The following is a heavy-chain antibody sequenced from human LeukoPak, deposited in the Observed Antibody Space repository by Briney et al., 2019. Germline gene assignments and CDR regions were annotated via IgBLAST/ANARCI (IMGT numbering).Heavy chain of an antibody. CDR3: ARNPDLYYYDSSGYTNLYYFDY. D-gene: IGHD3-22*01. CDR1: GFTFSSYS. CDR2: ISSSSSYM. Sequence: GGSLRLSCAASGFTFSSYSMNWVRQAPGKGLEWVSSISSSSSYMYYADSVKGRFTISRDNAKNSLYLQMNSLRAEDTAVYYCARNPDLYYYDSSGYTNLYYFDYWGQGTLVTVSS. J-gene: IGHJ4*02. V-gene: IGHV3-21*01.